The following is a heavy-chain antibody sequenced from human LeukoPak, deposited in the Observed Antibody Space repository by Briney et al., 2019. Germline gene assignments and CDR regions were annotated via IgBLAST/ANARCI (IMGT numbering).Heavy chain of an antibody. J-gene: IGHJ4*02. V-gene: IGHV1-18*04. CDR3: ARAWRAAAGLILFDY. CDR2: ISAYNGNT. D-gene: IGHD6-13*01. Sequence: GASVKVSCKASGHTFSDYYMHWVRQVPGQGLEWMGWISAYNGNTNYAQKLQGRVTMTTDTSTSTAYMELRSLRSDDTAVYYCARAWRAAAGLILFDYWGQGTLVTVSS. CDR1: GHTFSDYY.